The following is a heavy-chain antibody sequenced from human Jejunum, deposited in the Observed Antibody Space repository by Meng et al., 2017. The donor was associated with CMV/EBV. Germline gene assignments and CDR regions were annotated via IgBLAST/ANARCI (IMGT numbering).Heavy chain of an antibody. D-gene: IGHD3-10*01. CDR3: AKDAGSFLDYYFDF. CDR2: LNPYTGDT. Sequence: SDYTFTDYYVHWVRQAPGQGLEWLGYLNPYTGDTNYAQKFQGRVSMTRDTPTNTAYMELTRLRSDDTALYYCAKDAGSFLDYYFDFWGQGTLVTVSS. J-gene: IGHJ4*02. V-gene: IGHV1-2*02. CDR1: DYTFTDYY.